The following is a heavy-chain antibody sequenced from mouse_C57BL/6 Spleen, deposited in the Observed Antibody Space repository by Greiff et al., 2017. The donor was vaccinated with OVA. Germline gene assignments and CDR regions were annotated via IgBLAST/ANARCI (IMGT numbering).Heavy chain of an antibody. CDR3: ARSDGSSEYYFDY. Sequence: QVQLQQPGAELVKPGASVKLSCKASGYTFTSYWLHWVKQRPGQGLEWIGMIHPNSGSTNYNEKFKSKATLTVDNSSSTAYMQLSRLTGEDAAVYYGARSDGSSEYYFDYWGQGTTLTVSS. CDR1: GYTFTSYW. J-gene: IGHJ2*01. V-gene: IGHV1-64*01. CDR2: IHPNSGST. D-gene: IGHD1-1*01.